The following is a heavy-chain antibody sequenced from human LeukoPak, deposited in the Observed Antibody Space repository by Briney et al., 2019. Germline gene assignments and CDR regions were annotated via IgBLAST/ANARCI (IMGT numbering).Heavy chain of an antibody. J-gene: IGHJ4*02. D-gene: IGHD3-22*01. Sequence: GASVKVSCKASGYTFTSYYMHWVRQAPGQGLEWMGIINPSGGSTSYAQKFQGRVTMTRDMSTSTVYMELSSLRSEDTAVYYCARYPYDSSGYYYSGFDYWGQGTLVTVSS. V-gene: IGHV1-46*01. CDR2: INPSGGST. CDR1: GYTFTSYY. CDR3: ARYPYDSSGYYYSGFDY.